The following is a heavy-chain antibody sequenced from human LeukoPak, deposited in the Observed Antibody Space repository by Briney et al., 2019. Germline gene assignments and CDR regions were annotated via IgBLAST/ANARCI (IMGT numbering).Heavy chain of an antibody. CDR1: GFTFSSYS. CDR3: ARLAYYYGSGSYYSP. V-gene: IGHV3-21*01. D-gene: IGHD3-10*01. J-gene: IGHJ5*02. Sequence: GGSLRLSCAASGFTFSSYSMNWVRQAPGKGLGWVSSISSSSSYIYYADSVKGRFTISRDNAKNSLYLQMNSLRAEDTAVYYCARLAYYYGSGSYYSPWGQGTLVTVSS. CDR2: ISSSSSYI.